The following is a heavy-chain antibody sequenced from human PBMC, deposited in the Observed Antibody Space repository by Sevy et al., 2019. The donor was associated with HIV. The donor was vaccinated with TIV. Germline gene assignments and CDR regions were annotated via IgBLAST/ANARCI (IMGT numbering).Heavy chain of an antibody. V-gene: IGHV4-38-2*01. CDR3: ARGGSIVTARDYFDH. CDR2: IHHSGSI. CDR1: GYSISSGYY. D-gene: IGHD1-26*01. J-gene: IGHJ4*02. Sequence: SETLSLTCGVSGYSISSGYYWGWIRQPPGKGLEWLGSIHHSGSIYFNPSLNSRVIISVDTSKNQFSLKLHSVTAADTAVYYCARGGSIVTARDYFDHWGQGVLVTVSS.